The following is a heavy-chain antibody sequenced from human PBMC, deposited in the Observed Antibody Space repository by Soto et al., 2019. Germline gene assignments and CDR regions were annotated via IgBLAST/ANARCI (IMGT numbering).Heavy chain of an antibody. CDR1: GGPFSTSA. V-gene: IGHV1-69*12. J-gene: IGHJ5*02. Sequence: QVQLVQSGAGLRKPGSSVKASCKASGGPFSTSAITGVRQALGQGLEGVGGVIPIFGSTNYAQKFQGRVTITADESTSTAYMELSSLTSEDTAVYYCARDGDLRSDFWSGPLGGGWFDPWGQGTLVTVSS. CDR3: ARDGDLRSDFWSGPLGGGWFDP. D-gene: IGHD3-3*01. CDR2: VIPIFGST.